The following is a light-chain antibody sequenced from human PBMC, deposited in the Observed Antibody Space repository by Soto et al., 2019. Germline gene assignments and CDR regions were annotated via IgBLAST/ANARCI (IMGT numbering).Light chain of an antibody. CDR1: QSVASSY. V-gene: IGKV3-20*01. CDR3: QHYGASLFT. Sequence: EIVMTQSPDTLSLSPGERATLSCRASQSVASSYLAWYQQKPGQTPRLLIYGTSSRATGIPDRFSGSGSGTDFTLTISRLEPEDFAVYYCQHYGASLFTFGPGTQVHNK. J-gene: IGKJ3*01. CDR2: GTS.